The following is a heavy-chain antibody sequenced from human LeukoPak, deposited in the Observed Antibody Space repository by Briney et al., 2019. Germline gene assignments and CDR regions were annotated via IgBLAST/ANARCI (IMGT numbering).Heavy chain of an antibody. Sequence: PGGSLRLSCAASGFTFSSYGMHWVRQAPGKGLEWVAVIWYDGSNKYYADSVKGRFTISRDNSKNTLYLQMNSLRAEDTAVYYCAKEDHQLLFTRGSYFDYWGQGTLVTVSS. CDR2: IWYDGSNK. V-gene: IGHV3-33*06. CDR1: GFTFSSYG. CDR3: AKEDHQLLFTRGSYFDY. J-gene: IGHJ4*02. D-gene: IGHD2-2*01.